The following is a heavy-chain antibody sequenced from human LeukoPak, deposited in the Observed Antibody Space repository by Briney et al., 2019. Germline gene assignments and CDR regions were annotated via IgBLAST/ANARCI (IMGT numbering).Heavy chain of an antibody. CDR1: GLTFSNYW. V-gene: IGHV3-7*01. D-gene: IGHD1-1*01. CDR3: ARDYWRSIDH. J-gene: IGHJ4*02. Sequence: GGSLRLSCVVSGLTFSNYWMIWVRQAPGKGLELVAIVNEDGSAKYYLDSVKGRFTISRDNARNSLYLEMNSLRAEDTAVYYCARDYWRSIDHWGQGTLVTVSS. CDR2: VNEDGSAK.